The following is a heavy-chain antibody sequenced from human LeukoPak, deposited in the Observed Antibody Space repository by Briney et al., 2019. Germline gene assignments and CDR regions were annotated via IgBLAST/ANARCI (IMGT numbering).Heavy chain of an antibody. CDR1: GYTFTGYY. D-gene: IGHD3-3*01. J-gene: IGHJ4*02. CDR2: INPNSGGT. CDR3: ARATGTYYDFWSGFSLSA. V-gene: IGHV1-2*02. Sequence: ASVKVSCKASGYTFTGYYMHWVRQAPGQGLEWMGWINPNSGGTNYAQKFQGRVTMTRDTSISTAYMELSRLRSDDTAVYYCARATGTYYDFWSGFSLSAWGQGPLVTVSS.